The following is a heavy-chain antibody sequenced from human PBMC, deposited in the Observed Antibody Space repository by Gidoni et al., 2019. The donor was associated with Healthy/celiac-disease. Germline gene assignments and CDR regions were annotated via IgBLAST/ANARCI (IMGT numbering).Heavy chain of an antibody. D-gene: IGHD3-22*01. CDR2: IYYSGST. J-gene: IGHJ4*02. CDR3: ARPKDYYYDSSGYYY. Sequence: QVQLQESGPGLVKPSETLSLTCTVSGGSISSYYWSWIRQPPGKGLEWIGYIYYSGSTNYNPSLKSRVTISVDTSKNQFSLKLSSVTAADTAVYYCARPKDYYYDSSGYYYWGQGTLVTVSS. V-gene: IGHV4-59*01. CDR1: GGSISSYY.